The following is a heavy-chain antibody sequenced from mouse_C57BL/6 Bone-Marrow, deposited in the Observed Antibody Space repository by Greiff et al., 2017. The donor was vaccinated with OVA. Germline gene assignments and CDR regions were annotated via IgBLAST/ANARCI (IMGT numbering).Heavy chain of an antibody. Sequence: QVQLKESDAELVKPGASVKISCKVSGYTFTDHTIHWMKQRPEQGLEWIGYIYPRDGSTKYNEKFKGKATLTADKSSSTAYMQLNSLTSEDSAVYFCARGPIITTVVAPYFDYWGQGTTLTVSS. CDR1: GYTFTDHT. CDR2: IYPRDGST. CDR3: ARGPIITTVVAPYFDY. D-gene: IGHD1-1*01. V-gene: IGHV1-78*01. J-gene: IGHJ2*01.